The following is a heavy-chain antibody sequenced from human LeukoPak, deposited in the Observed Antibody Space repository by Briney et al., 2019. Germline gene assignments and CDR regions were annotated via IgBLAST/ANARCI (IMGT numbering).Heavy chain of an antibody. J-gene: IGHJ6*03. Sequence: PSETLSLTCSVSGGSISSYYCSWIRQPPGKGLEWLGYIYYSGSTNYNPSLKSRVTISVDTSKNQFSLKLSSVTAADTAVYYCARDRSDYYYYYMDVWGKGTTVTISS. V-gene: IGHV4-59*01. CDR2: IYYSGST. CDR1: GGSISSYY. CDR3: ARDRSDYYYYYMDV.